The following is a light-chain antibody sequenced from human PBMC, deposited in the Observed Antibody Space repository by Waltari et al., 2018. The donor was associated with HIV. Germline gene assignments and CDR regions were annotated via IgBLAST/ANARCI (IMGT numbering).Light chain of an antibody. CDR1: SSAVGCYNY. V-gene: IGLV2-11*01. CDR2: DVS. CDR3: CSYAGSYTWV. J-gene: IGLJ3*02. Sequence: QSALTQPRPVSGSPGQSVTIPCTGTSSAVGCYNYVSWYQQHPGKAPKVMIYDVSKRPSGVPDRFSGSKSGNTASLTISGLQAEDEADYYCCSYAGSYTWVFGGGTKMTVL.